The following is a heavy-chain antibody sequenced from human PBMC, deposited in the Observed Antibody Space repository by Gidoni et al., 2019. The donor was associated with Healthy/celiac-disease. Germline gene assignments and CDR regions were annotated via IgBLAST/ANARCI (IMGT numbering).Heavy chain of an antibody. CDR3: AREEGGLGEYGFDY. Sequence: QVQLVESGGGVVQPGRSLRLSCAASGFTFSSYGRHWVRQAPGKGLEWVAVIWYDGSNKYYADSVKGRFTISRDNSKNTLYLQMNSLRAEDTAVYYCAREEGGLGEYGFDYWGQGTLVTVSS. CDR1: GFTFSSYG. J-gene: IGHJ4*02. V-gene: IGHV3-33*01. CDR2: IWYDGSNK. D-gene: IGHD3-10*01.